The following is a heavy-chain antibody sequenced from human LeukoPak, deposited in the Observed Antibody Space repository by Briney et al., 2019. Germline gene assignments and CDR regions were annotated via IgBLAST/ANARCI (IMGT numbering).Heavy chain of an antibody. CDR2: IYYSGST. CDR3: ARGMAAAHYYYYGMDV. Sequence: SETLSLTCTVSGGSISSYYWSWIRQPPGKGLEWIGYIYYSGSTNYNPSLKSRVTISVDTSKNQFSLKLSSVTAADTAVYHCARGMAAAHYYYYGMDVWGQGTTVTVSS. J-gene: IGHJ6*02. D-gene: IGHD6-13*01. V-gene: IGHV4-59*01. CDR1: GGSISSYY.